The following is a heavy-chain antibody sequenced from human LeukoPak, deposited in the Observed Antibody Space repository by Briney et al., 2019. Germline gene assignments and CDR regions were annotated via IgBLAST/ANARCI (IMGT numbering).Heavy chain of an antibody. CDR3: ARSYSGYDPNWYDP. CDR2: INWNGGST. V-gene: IGHV3-20*01. Sequence: GGSLRLSCAASGFTFDDYGMSWVRQAPGKGLEWVSGINWNGGSTGYADSVKGRFTISRDNAKNSLYLQMNSLRAEDTALYHCARSYSGYDPNWYDPWGQGTLVTVSS. CDR1: GFTFDDYG. D-gene: IGHD5-12*01. J-gene: IGHJ5*02.